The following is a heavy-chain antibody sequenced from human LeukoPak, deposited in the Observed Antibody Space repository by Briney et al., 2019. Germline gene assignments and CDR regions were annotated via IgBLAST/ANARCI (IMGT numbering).Heavy chain of an antibody. D-gene: IGHD3-9*01. J-gene: IGHJ3*02. CDR3: AKGYYEIHDAFDI. V-gene: IGHV3-23*01. Sequence: TGGSLRLSCAASGFTFSSYAMNWVRQAPGKGLEWVSAISGSGGSTYYADSVKGRFTISRDNSKNTLYLQMNSLRAEDTAVYYCAKGYYEIHDAFDIWGQGTMVTVSS. CDR2: ISGSGGST. CDR1: GFTFSSYA.